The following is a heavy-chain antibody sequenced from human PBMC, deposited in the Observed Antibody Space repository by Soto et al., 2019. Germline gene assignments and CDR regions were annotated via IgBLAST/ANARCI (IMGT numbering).Heavy chain of an antibody. CDR2: IYYSGST. J-gene: IGHJ4*02. CDR3: ARDFQKDHYDY. Sequence: TLSLTCTVSGGSISSGGYYWSWIRQHPGKGLEWIGYIYYSGSTYYNPSLKSRVTISVDTSKNQFSLKLSSVTAADTAVYYCARDFQKDHYDYWGQGTLVTVSS. CDR1: GGSISSGGYY. V-gene: IGHV4-31*03.